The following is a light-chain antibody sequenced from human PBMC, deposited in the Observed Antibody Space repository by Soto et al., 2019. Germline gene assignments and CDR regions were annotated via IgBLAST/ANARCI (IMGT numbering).Light chain of an antibody. CDR2: DVS. CDR1: SSDVGNY. V-gene: IGLV2-14*03. CDR3: TSYTGSSTPYV. J-gene: IGLJ1*01. Sequence: QSVLTQPASVSGSPGQSIAISCTGTSSDVGNYVSWYQQHPDKAPRLIIYDVSNRPSGVSDRFSGSKSGNTASLTISGLQAEDEADYYCTSYTGSSTPYVFGVGTKVTVL.